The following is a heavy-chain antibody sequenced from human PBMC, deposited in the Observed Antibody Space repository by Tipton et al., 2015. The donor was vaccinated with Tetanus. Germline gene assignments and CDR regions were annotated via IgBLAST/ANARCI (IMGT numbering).Heavy chain of an antibody. CDR2: IIHSGTA. V-gene: IGHV4-34*12. CDR1: GGSFTDFY. Sequence: TLSLTCAVSGGSFTDFYWSWIRQVPGQGLVWIGEIIHSGTATKTPSLKSRVTMSVDTSNRQFSLSLDSVTAADTGVYFCARRRYTWNRGGVEIWGQGTLVTVAS. D-gene: IGHD1-20*01. CDR3: ARRRYTWNRGGVEI. J-gene: IGHJ3*02.